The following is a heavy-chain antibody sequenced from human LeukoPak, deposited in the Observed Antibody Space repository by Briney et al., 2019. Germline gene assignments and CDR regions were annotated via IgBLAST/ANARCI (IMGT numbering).Heavy chain of an antibody. CDR2: INHSGST. Sequence: SETLSLTCAVYGGSFSGYYWSWIRQPPGKGLEWIGEINHSGSTNYNPSLKSRVTISVDTSKNQFSLKVSSVTAADTAVYYCARVTEWNDFDYWGQGTLVTVSS. CDR1: GGSFSGYY. D-gene: IGHD1-1*01. V-gene: IGHV4-34*01. J-gene: IGHJ4*02. CDR3: ARVTEWNDFDY.